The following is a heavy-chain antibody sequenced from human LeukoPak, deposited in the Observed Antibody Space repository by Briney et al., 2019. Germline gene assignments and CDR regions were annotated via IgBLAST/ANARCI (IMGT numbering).Heavy chain of an antibody. D-gene: IGHD1-26*01. CDR2: IYSGGST. CDR3: ARDRGGSYSAIDY. Sequence: GGSLRLSCTASGFTFSSYDMHWVRQAPGKGLEWVSVIYSGGSTYYADSVKGRFTISRDNAKNSLYLQMNSLRAEDTAVYYCARDRGGSYSAIDYWGQGTLVTVSS. CDR1: GFTFSSYD. J-gene: IGHJ4*02. V-gene: IGHV3-66*01.